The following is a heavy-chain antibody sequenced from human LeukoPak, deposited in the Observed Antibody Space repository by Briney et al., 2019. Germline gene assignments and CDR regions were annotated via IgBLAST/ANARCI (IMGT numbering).Heavy chain of an antibody. Sequence: GGSLRLSCAASGFTLSNGWMSWVRQAPGKGLEWVGRIKSKSERGTTDYAAPVKGRFTISRDGSTNTVYLRMNSLKTEDTAVYFCTSNLYCSTSSCYTLDNWGQGTLVAVSP. J-gene: IGHJ4*02. V-gene: IGHV3-15*01. CDR1: GFTLSNGW. D-gene: IGHD2-2*02. CDR2: IKSKSERGTT. CDR3: TSNLYCSTSSCYTLDN.